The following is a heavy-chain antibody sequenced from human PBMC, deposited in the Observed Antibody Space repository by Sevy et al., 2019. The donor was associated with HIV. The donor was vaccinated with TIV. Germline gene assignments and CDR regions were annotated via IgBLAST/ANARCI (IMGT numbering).Heavy chain of an antibody. CDR1: GFTFSSYA. CDR3: ARSHHMTYYYYYGMDV. J-gene: IGHJ6*02. Sequence: GGSLRLSCAASGFTFSSYAMHWVRRAPGKGLEWVAVISYDGSNKDYADSEKGRFTISRDNSKNTLYLQMNSLRAEDTAVYYCARSHHMTYYYYYGMDVWGQGTTVNVSS. V-gene: IGHV3-30-3*01. CDR2: ISYDGSNK.